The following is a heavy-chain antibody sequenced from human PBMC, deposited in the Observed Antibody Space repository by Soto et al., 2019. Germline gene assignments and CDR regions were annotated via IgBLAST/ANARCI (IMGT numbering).Heavy chain of an antibody. Sequence: QVQLVQSGAEVKKPGASVKVSCKASGSTFTSYGISWVRQSPGQVREWMGWISAYNGNTNYAQKLQGRVTMTTDTSTSTAYMELRSLRSDDTAVYYCARAGIQLWLGEFDYWGQGTLVTVSS. V-gene: IGHV1-18*01. D-gene: IGHD5-18*01. CDR2: ISAYNGNT. J-gene: IGHJ4*02. CDR1: GSTFTSYG. CDR3: ARAGIQLWLGEFDY.